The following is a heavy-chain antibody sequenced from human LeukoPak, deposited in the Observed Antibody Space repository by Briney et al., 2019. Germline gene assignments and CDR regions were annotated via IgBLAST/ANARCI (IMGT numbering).Heavy chain of an antibody. V-gene: IGHV1-2*02. J-gene: IGHJ4*02. CDR1: GYIFTAYY. Sequence: ASVKVSCKASGYIFTAYYMHWVRPAPGQGPEWMGWINGNSGGTNYARKFRGRVTMTRDTSITTAYMEVSGLRSDDTAVYFCTRGEIDGPDFDQWGQGTLVTVSS. D-gene: IGHD5-24*01. CDR2: INGNSGGT. CDR3: TRGEIDGPDFDQ.